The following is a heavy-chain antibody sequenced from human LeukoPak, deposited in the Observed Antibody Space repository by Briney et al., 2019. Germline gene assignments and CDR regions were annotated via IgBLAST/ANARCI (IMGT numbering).Heavy chain of an antibody. V-gene: IGHV3-23*01. CDR2: ISSGGDSR. Sequence: GGSLRLSCAASGFTFSSYAMSWVRQVPGKGLEWVSGISSGGDSRYYTDSVRGRFTVSRDNSKNTLYLEMNSLRAEDTAVYYCANPHTAMVTAESGFHSWGQGTLVTVSS. CDR1: GFTFSSYA. J-gene: IGHJ4*02. D-gene: IGHD5-18*01. CDR3: ANPHTAMVTAESGFHS.